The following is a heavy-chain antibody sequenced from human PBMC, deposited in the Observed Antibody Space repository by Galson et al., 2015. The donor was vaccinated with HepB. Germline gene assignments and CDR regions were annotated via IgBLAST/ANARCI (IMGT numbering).Heavy chain of an antibody. Sequence: SLRLSCAASGLAFSDYYMTWIRQAPGKGLEWVSYISGSSRHAEYADSVKGRFTISRDNAKNSLYLQMSGLRVEDTAVYYCARCYNFWSGRFDYWGQGTLVTVSS. J-gene: IGHJ4*02. D-gene: IGHD3-3*01. CDR1: GLAFSDYY. CDR3: ARCYNFWSGRFDY. CDR2: ISGSSRHA. V-gene: IGHV3-11*06.